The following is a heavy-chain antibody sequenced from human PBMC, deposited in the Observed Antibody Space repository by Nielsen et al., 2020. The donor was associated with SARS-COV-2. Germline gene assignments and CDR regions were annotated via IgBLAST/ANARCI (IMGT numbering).Heavy chain of an antibody. D-gene: IGHD6-13*01. CDR3: TTVQQLVGYYYYYMDV. V-gene: IGHV3-73*01. Sequence: VRQMPGKGLEWVGRIRSKANSYATAYAASVKGRFTISRDDSKNTAYLQMNSLKTEDTAVYYCTTVQQLVGYYYYYMDVWGKGTTVTVSS. J-gene: IGHJ6*03. CDR2: IRSKANSYAT.